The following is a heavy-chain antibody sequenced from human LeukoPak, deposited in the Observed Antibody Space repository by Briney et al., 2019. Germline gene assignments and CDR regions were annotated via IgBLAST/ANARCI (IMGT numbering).Heavy chain of an antibody. V-gene: IGHV3-30*18. CDR1: GFIFSSYG. CDR2: ISYDGSNK. CDR3: ANYGSVSYFAY. J-gene: IGHJ4*02. D-gene: IGHD3-10*01. Sequence: PGRSLRLSCAASGFIFSSYGMHWFRQAPGKGLEWVAVISYDGSNKYYSDSVKGRFTISRDNSKNTLYLQMISLRAEDTAVYYCANYGSVSYFAYWGQGTLVTVSS.